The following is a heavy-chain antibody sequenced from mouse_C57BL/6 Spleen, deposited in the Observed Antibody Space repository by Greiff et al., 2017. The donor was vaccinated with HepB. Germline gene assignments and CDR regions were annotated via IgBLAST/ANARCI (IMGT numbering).Heavy chain of an antibody. CDR2: ISDGGSYT. J-gene: IGHJ4*01. Sequence: EVKLMQSGGGLVKPGGSLKLSCAASGFTFSSYAMSWVRQTPEQRLEWVATISDGGSYTYYPDNVKGRFTISRDNAKNNRYLQMSHLKSEDTAMYYCARDDGEAYYAMDYWGQGTSVTVSS. CDR1: GFTFSSYA. CDR3: ARDDGEAYYAMDY. V-gene: IGHV5-4*01.